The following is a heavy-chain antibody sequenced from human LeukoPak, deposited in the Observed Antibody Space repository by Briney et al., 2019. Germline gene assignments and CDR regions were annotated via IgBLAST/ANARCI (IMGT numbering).Heavy chain of an antibody. V-gene: IGHV4-4*07. J-gene: IGHJ4*02. Sequence: SETLSLTCAVSGGSITGFFWTWIRQPAGEGLQYIGRIFSRGGANYNPSLQSRVAMSVDTSQNLFSLKLTSVTAADTAVYFCARVATPDISSPLDFWGQGILVTVSS. CDR3: ARVATPDISSPLDF. CDR2: IFSRGGA. CDR1: GGSITGFF. D-gene: IGHD3-3*02.